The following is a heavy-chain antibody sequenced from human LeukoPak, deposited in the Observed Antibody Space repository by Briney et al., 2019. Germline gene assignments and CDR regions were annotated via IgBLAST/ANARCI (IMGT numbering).Heavy chain of an antibody. D-gene: IGHD3-3*01. CDR2: ISAYNGNT. V-gene: IGHV1-18*01. Sequence: GASVKVSCKASGYTFTSYGISWVRQAPGQGLEWMGWISAYNGNTNYAQKLQGRVTMTRDTSTSTVYMELSSLRSEDTAVYYCARIALFGVDPFDYWGQGTLVTVSS. J-gene: IGHJ4*02. CDR1: GYTFTSYG. CDR3: ARIALFGVDPFDY.